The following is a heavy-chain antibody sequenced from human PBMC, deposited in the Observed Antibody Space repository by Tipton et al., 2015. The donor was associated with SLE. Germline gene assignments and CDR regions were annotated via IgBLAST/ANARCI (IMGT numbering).Heavy chain of an antibody. D-gene: IGHD3-10*01. CDR1: GGSFSGYY. V-gene: IGHV4-34*01. CDR2: INHSGST. CDR3: ASPRRGHGVWYFDL. J-gene: IGHJ2*01. Sequence: TLSLTCAVYGGSFSGYYWSWIRQPPGKGLEWIGEINHSGSTNYNPSLKSRVTISVDTSKNQFSLKLSSVTAADTAVYYCASPRRGHGVWYFDLWGRGTLVTVSS.